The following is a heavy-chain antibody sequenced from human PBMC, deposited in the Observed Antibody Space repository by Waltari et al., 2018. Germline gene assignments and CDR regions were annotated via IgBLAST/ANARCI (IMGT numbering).Heavy chain of an antibody. D-gene: IGHD3-22*01. CDR2: INPKSGDT. Sequence: LVQSGAEVKKPGASVTVSCQASGYTFTGYAILWVRRAAGQGLEWMGRINPKSGDTHYAQKFQVRVAMTTDTSTNTAFMELHSLRSDDTAVYYCLRDSSGSHFDYWGQGTLVTVSS. V-gene: IGHV1-2*06. CDR1: GYTFTGYA. CDR3: LRDSSGSHFDY. J-gene: IGHJ4*02.